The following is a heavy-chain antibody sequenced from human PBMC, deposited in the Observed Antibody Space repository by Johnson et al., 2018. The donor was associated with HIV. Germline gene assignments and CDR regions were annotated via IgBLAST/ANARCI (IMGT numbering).Heavy chain of an antibody. V-gene: IGHV3-23*04. Sequence: LVESGGGLVQPGGSLRLSCAASGFTFSSYAMSWVRQAPGKGLEWVSAISGSGGSTYYADSVKGRFTISRDNSKNTLYLQMNSLRAEDTAVYYCAKPGDSYCSGGSCYLDAFDIWGQGTMVTVSS. CDR2: ISGSGGST. CDR1: GFTFSSYA. CDR3: AKPGDSYCSGGSCYLDAFDI. J-gene: IGHJ3*02. D-gene: IGHD2-15*01.